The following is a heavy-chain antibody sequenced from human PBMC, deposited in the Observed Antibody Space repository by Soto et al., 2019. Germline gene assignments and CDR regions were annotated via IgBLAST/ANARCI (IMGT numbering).Heavy chain of an antibody. CDR1: GDSIARGAYY. V-gene: IGHV4-31*03. Sequence: TLSLTCTVSGDSIARGAYYWTWIRQHPGQGLEWLGYIYYRGNTYYNPSLESRVSISLDTSENQFSLKLTSVTAADTAVYYCARSGYGSTDFDHWGQGTRVTVS. J-gene: IGHJ4*02. CDR3: ARSGYGSTDFDH. D-gene: IGHD6-13*01. CDR2: IYYRGNT.